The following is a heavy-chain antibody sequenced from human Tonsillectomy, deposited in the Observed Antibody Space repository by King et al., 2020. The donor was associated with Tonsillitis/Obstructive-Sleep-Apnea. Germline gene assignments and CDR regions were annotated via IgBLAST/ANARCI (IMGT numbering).Heavy chain of an antibody. V-gene: IGHV1-46*01. CDR2: LNPSGGST. D-gene: IGHD3-3*01. J-gene: IGHJ4*02. Sequence: QLVHSGAEVKKPGASVKVSCKASGYTFTSYYMHWVRQAPGQGLEWMGILNPSGGSTSYAQKFQGRVTMTRDTSTSTVYMELSSLRSEDTAVYYCCTIFGVVIMHDYWGQGTLVTVSS. CDR1: GYTFTSYY. CDR3: CTIFGVVIMHDY.